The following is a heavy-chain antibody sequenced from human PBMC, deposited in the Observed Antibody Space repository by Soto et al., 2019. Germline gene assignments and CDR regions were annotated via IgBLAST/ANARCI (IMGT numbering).Heavy chain of an antibody. J-gene: IGHJ5*02. V-gene: IGHV1-46*01. CDR1: GNTFTNYY. CDR2: INASGGST. Sequence: VKVSCKASGNTFTNYYIHWVRQAPGQGLEWMGTINASGGSTSYAQKFQGRVTMTTDTSTSTAYMELRSLRSDDTAVYYCARDGHSSGWYLSRKGWFDPWGQGTLVTVSS. D-gene: IGHD6-19*01. CDR3: ARDGHSSGWYLSRKGWFDP.